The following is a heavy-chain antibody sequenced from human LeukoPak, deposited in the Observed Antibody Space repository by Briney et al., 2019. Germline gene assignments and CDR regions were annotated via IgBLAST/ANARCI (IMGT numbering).Heavy chain of an antibody. CDR1: GFTFSSHG. V-gene: IGHV3-64*01. D-gene: IGHD6-19*01. CDR2: ISNNGDRI. Sequence: GGSLRLSCAASGFTFSSHGMHWVRQAPGEGLEYVSSISNNGDRIYYANSVKGRFRISRDNSKDTLYLQMGSLRAEDMAVYYCARVNSDWYDRHFDYWGQGTLVTVSS. J-gene: IGHJ4*02. CDR3: ARVNSDWYDRHFDY.